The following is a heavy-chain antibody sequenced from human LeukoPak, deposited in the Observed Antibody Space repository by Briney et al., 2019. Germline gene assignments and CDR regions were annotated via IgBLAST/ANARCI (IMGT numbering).Heavy chain of an antibody. Sequence: GGSLRLSCAASGFTFSRYWMSGVRQAPGKGLEGVANIKQDGSEKYYVDSVKGRFTISRDNAKNSLYLQMNSLRAEDTAVYYCESDAGGWGYYSVYWGQGTLVTVSS. CDR1: GFTFSRYW. V-gene: IGHV3-7*04. CDR2: IKQDGSEK. CDR3: ESDAGGWGYYSVY. J-gene: IGHJ4*02. D-gene: IGHD6-19*01.